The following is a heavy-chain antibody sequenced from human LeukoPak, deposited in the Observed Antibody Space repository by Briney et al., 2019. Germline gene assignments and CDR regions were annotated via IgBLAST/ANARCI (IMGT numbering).Heavy chain of an antibody. D-gene: IGHD1-26*01. CDR2: VNPNTGDT. CDR3: ARVYGIVGATKARYYFDY. V-gene: IGHV1-2*06. Sequence: ASVKVSCKTSGYTFIAFFIHWVRQAPGQGLEWVGRVNPNTGDTNYGQKFQGRVTMTRDTSISTAYMELSRLRSDDTAVYYCARVYGIVGATKARYYFDYWGQGTLVTVSS. CDR1: GYTFIAFF. J-gene: IGHJ4*02.